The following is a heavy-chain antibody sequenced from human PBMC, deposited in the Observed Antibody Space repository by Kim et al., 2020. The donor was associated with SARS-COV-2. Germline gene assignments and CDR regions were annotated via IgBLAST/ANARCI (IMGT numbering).Heavy chain of an antibody. CDR3: ASVGGWEPRGAFDI. D-gene: IGHD1-26*01. J-gene: IGHJ3*02. V-gene: IGHV4-59*01. Sequence: NPSPKSRVTISVDPSKNQFSLKLSSVTAADTAVYYCASVGGWEPRGAFDIWGQGTMVTVSS.